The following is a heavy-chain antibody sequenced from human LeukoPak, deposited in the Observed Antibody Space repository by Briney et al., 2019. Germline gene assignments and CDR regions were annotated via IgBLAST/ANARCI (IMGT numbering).Heavy chain of an antibody. CDR1: GGSVSSSTYY. J-gene: IGHJ4*02. Sequence: SETLSLTCTVSGGSVSSSTYYWDWIRQAPGKGLEWIGNINHSGSTYYNASLKSRVTMSVDTSKNQFSLKLSSVTAADTAVYYCARGSHYYDSSGYLYYFDYWGQGTLVTVSS. D-gene: IGHD3-22*01. V-gene: IGHV4-39*07. CDR3: ARGSHYYDSSGYLYYFDY. CDR2: INHSGST.